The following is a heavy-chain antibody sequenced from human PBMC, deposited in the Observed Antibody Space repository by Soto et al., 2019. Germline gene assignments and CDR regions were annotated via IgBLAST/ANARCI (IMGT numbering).Heavy chain of an antibody. V-gene: IGHV4-61*03. J-gene: IGHJ4*02. D-gene: IGHD3-10*01. CDR2: IDTSGST. Sequence: SAPLSLTYIVSGGYVSSGSYYWSWFRQPGGKGLEWIGYIDTSGSTNDNPALKSRVIISVDTSKNHFSLRMSSVTAADTAVYYCARESDSGSYYFDYWGRGTLVTVSS. CDR3: ARESDSGSYYFDY. CDR1: GGYVSSGSYY.